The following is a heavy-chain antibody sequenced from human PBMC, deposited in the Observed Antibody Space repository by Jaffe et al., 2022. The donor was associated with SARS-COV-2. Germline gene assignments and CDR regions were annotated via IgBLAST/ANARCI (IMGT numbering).Heavy chain of an antibody. CDR3: ARAGQWLAPRAFDI. V-gene: IGHV3-30-3*01. Sequence: QVQLVESGGGVVQPGRSLRLSCAASGFTFSSYAMHWVRQAPGKGLEWVAVISYDGSNKYYADSVKGRFTISRDNSKNTLYLQMNSLRAEDTAVYYCARAGQWLAPRAFDIWGQGTMVTVSS. CDR2: ISYDGSNK. D-gene: IGHD6-19*01. CDR1: GFTFSSYA. J-gene: IGHJ3*02.